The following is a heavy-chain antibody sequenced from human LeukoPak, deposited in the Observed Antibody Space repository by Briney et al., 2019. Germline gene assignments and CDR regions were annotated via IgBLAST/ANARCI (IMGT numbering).Heavy chain of an antibody. J-gene: IGHJ3*02. V-gene: IGHV3-21*04. CDR2: ISPSSHYI. CDR1: GFTFSNYS. CDR3: ARVIHGI. Sequence: GGSLRLSCAGSGFTFSNYSTNWGRQAPGKGLEWVSSISPSSHYIYYADSVRGRFTISRDNARNALYLQMNSLRAEDTAVYYCARVIHGIWGQGTMVTVSS. D-gene: IGHD5-18*01.